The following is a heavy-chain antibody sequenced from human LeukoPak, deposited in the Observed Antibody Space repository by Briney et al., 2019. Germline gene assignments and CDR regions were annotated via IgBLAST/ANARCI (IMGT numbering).Heavy chain of an antibody. CDR2: IIPILGIA. CDR1: GGTFSSYA. V-gene: IGHV1-69*10. D-gene: IGHD3-16*02. J-gene: IGHJ5*02. Sequence: SVKVSCKASGGTFSSYAISWVRQAPGQGLEWMGWIIPILGIANYAQKFQGRVTITADKSTSTAYMGLSSLRSEDTAVYYCAREHDDYVWGSYRSWGQGTLVTVSS. CDR3: AREHDDYVWGSYRS.